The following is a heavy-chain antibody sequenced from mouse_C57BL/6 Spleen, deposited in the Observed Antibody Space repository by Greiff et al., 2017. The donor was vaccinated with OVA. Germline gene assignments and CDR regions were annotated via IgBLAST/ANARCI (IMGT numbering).Heavy chain of an antibody. V-gene: IGHV1-82*01. CDR2: IYPGDGDT. J-gene: IGHJ1*03. D-gene: IGHD1-1*01. CDR1: GYAFSSSW. Sequence: QVQLQQSGPELVKPGASVKISCKASGYAFSSSWMNWVKQRPGKGLEWIGRIYPGDGDTNYNGKFKGKATLTADKSSSTAYMQLSSLTSSDSAVYFCARGYYYGSSYDWYFDVWGTGTTVTVSS. CDR3: ARGYYYGSSYDWYFDV.